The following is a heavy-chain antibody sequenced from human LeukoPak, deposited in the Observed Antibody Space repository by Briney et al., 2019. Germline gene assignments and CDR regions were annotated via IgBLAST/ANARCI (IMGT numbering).Heavy chain of an antibody. CDR2: ISNDGSNK. D-gene: IGHD6-19*01. V-gene: IGHV3-30-3*01. J-gene: IGHJ3*02. CDR3: ARTYSTGWSYAFDI. Sequence: GGSLRLSCAASGFTFSSYTMHWVRQAPGKGLEWVAVISNDGSNKYYADSVKGRFTISRDNSKNTLSLQMNSLRAEDTALYYCARTYSTGWSYAFDIWGQGTMVTVSS. CDR1: GFTFSSYT.